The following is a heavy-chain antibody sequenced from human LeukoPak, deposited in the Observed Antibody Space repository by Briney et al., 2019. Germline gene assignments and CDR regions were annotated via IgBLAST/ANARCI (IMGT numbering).Heavy chain of an antibody. V-gene: IGHV3-33*01. CDR3: ATGSGYTHDAFDI. CDR2: IWYDGSNK. J-gene: IGHJ3*02. CDR1: GFTFSSYG. D-gene: IGHD3-22*01. Sequence: PGGSLRLSCAASGFTFSSYGMHWVRQAPGKGLEWVAVIWYDGSNKYYADSVKGRFTISRDNSKNTLYLQMNSLRAEDTAVYYCATGSGYTHDAFDIWGQGTMVTVSS.